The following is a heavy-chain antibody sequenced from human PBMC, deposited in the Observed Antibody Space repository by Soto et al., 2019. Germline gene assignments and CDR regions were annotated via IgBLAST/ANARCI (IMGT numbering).Heavy chain of an antibody. V-gene: IGHV5-51*01. CDR3: ARQRGYSSSWHPSYGMDV. Sequence: EVQLVQSGAEVKKPGESLKISCKGSGYSFTSYWIGWVRQMPGKGLEWMGIIYPGDSDTRYSPSFQGQVTISADKSISTAYLQWSSLKASDTTMYYCARQRGYSSSWHPSYGMDVWGQGTTVTVSS. CDR1: GYSFTSYW. J-gene: IGHJ6*02. D-gene: IGHD6-6*01. CDR2: IYPGDSDT.